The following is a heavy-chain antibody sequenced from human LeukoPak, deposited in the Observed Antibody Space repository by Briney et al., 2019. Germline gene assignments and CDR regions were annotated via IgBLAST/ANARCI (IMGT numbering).Heavy chain of an antibody. Sequence: PSETLSLTCTVSGGSISSSSYYWSWIRQPPGKGLEWIGEINHSGSTNYNPSLKSRVTISVDTSKNQFSLKLSSVTAADTAVYYCARTGDFAGATPSDWYFDLWGRGTLVTVSS. J-gene: IGHJ2*01. CDR3: ARTGDFAGATPSDWYFDL. CDR2: INHSGST. D-gene: IGHD1-26*01. CDR1: GGSISSSSYY. V-gene: IGHV4-39*07.